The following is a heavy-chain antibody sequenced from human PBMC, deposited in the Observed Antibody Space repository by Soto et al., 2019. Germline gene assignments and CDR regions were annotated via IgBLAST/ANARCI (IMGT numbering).Heavy chain of an antibody. D-gene: IGHD2-2*01. J-gene: IGHJ4*02. V-gene: IGHV3-23*01. Sequence: GGSLRLSCAASGFTFSNFALSWVRQAPGKGLEWISSISGSGGYSDYADSVKGRFTISRDNSKNTLYLQMNSLRAEDTAIYYCAKGRSEVVSVATNYWGQGTLVTVSS. CDR3: AKGRSEVVSVATNY. CDR2: ISGSGGYS. CDR1: GFTFSNFA.